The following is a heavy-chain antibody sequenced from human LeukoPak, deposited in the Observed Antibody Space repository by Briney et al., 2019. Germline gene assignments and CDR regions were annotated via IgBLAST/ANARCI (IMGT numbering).Heavy chain of an antibody. D-gene: IGHD3-22*01. J-gene: IGHJ4*02. CDR1: GFTVSSNY. CDR3: TTVTLDYYDSSGYLWYFDY. CDR2: IKSKTDGGTT. Sequence: PGGSLRLSCAASGFTVSSNYMSWVRQAPGKGLEWVGRIKSKTDGGTTDYAAPVKGRFTISRDDSKNTLYLQMNSLKTEDTAVYYCTTVTLDYYDSSGYLWYFDYWGQGTLVTVSS. V-gene: IGHV3-15*01.